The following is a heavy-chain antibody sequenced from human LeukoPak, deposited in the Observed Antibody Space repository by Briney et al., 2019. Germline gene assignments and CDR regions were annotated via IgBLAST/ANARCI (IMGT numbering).Heavy chain of an antibody. J-gene: IGHJ4*02. CDR2: IYPDDSDT. D-gene: IGHD3-9*01. Sequence: GESLKISCKGSGYTFTTYWIGWVRQLPGKALEWMGIIYPDDSDTRYSPSFQGQVTISADKSITTAYLQWSSLKASDTAMYYCARVGRFGVRYVDYWGQGTLVTVSS. CDR3: ARVGRFGVRYVDY. V-gene: IGHV5-51*01. CDR1: GYTFTTYW.